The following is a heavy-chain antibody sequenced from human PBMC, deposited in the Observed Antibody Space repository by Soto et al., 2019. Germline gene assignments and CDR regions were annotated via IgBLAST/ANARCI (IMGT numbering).Heavy chain of an antibody. CDR3: ARVTERRAEFDY. Sequence: ASVKVSCKASGYTFTSYYMHWVRQAPGQGLEWMGIINPSGGSTSYAQKFQGRVTMTRDTSTSTVYMELSSLRSEDTVVYYCARVTERRAEFDYWGQGALVTVSS. D-gene: IGHD1-1*01. CDR1: GYTFTSYY. CDR2: INPSGGST. V-gene: IGHV1-46*01. J-gene: IGHJ4*02.